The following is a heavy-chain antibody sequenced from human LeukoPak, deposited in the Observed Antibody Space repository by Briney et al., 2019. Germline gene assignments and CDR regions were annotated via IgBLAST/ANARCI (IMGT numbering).Heavy chain of an antibody. CDR1: GFTFSSYG. J-gene: IGHJ3*02. D-gene: IGHD3-10*01. CDR2: IRYDGSNK. CDR3: AKDYTPMRSGSYYNGGDAFDI. Sequence: GGSLKLSCAASGFTFSSYGMHWVRQAPGKGLEWVTFIRYDGSNKYYADSVKGRFTISRDNSKNTLYLQMNSLRAEDTAVYYCAKDYTPMRSGSYYNGGDAFDIWGQGTMVTVSS. V-gene: IGHV3-30*02.